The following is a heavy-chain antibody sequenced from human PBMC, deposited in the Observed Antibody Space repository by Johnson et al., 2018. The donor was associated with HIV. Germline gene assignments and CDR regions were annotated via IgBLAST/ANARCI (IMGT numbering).Heavy chain of an antibody. CDR2: IKEDGSER. D-gene: IGHD3-22*01. V-gene: IGHV3-7*01. CDR1: GFSFNNYL. CDR3: ARDPVLDYFNNRAFDI. J-gene: IGHJ3*02. Sequence: VQLVESGGGLVQPGGSLRLSCAASGFSFNNYLMSWVRQAPGKGLEWVANIKEDGSERYYVDSVKGRFTISRDNAKNSVFLHMDSLRAEDTAVYYCARDPVLDYFNNRAFDIWGQGTMVTVSS.